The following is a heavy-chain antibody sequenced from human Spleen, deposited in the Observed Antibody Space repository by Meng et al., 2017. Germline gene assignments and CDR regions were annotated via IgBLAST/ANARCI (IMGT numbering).Heavy chain of an antibody. CDR1: GFTFSNYW. CDR3: ARDSPIAGATGGGDY. J-gene: IGHJ4*02. Sequence: GESLKISCEASGFTFSNYWMSWVRQAPGKGLEWMANIKQDGSEKYYVDSVKGRFTISRDNAKNSLFLQVNSLRVEDTAVYYCARDSPIAGATGGGDYWGQGTLVTVSS. D-gene: IGHD1-26*01. V-gene: IGHV3-7*01. CDR2: IKQDGSEK.